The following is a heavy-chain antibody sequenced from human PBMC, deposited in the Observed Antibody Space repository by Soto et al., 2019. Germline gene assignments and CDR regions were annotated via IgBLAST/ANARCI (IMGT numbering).Heavy chain of an antibody. V-gene: IGHV5-51*01. D-gene: IGHD6-13*01. J-gene: IGHJ4*02. CDR2: IYPGDSET. CDR3: ARSPRSSPYFDY. CDR1: EYRFASYW. Sequence: RGESLKISCKAFEYRFASYWIAWVRQLPGKGLEYMGIIYPGDSETRYSPSFHGKVTISADRSIGTAYLQWSSLEASDSAFYFCARSPRSSPYFDYWGQGALVTVS.